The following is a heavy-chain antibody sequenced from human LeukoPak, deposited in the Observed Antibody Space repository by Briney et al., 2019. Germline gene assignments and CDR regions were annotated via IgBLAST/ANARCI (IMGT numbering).Heavy chain of an antibody. J-gene: IGHJ4*02. Sequence: GGSLRLTCAASGFTFSSYAMSWVRQAPEKGLEWVSSISGSGGSTYYADSVKGRFTISRDNSKNTLYLQMNSLRAEDTAVYYCASDYWVFDYWGQGTLVTVSS. D-gene: IGHD2-8*02. V-gene: IGHV3-23*01. CDR3: ASDYWVFDY. CDR2: ISGSGGST. CDR1: GFTFSSYA.